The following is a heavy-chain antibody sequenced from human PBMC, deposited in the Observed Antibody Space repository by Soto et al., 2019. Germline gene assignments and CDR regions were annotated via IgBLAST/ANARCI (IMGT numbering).Heavy chain of an antibody. V-gene: IGHV2-26*01. D-gene: IGHD2-2*01. CDR1: GFSLSNVRVG. CDR3: ARIPCLFSCPSQLYYYGMDG. J-gene: IGHJ6*02. CDR2: IFSNDEK. Sequence: QVTLKEAGPVLVKPTETLTLTCTVSGFSLSNVRVGVSWIRQPPGKAPEWLAHIFSNDEKSYSTSLKTRLTTSKDSSTRPVVRTMTNMDPVATGTYDCARIPCLFSCPSQLYYYGMDGWGQGTTVTVSS.